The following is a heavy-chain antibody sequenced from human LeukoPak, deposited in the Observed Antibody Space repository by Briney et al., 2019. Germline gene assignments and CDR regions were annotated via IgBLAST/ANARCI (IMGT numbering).Heavy chain of an antibody. J-gene: IGHJ4*02. Sequence: GGSLRLSCAASGFSFSSSAMNWVRQAPGKGLEWVSTIDTSGGRTDYADSVKGRFTISRDNSKNTVYLQMNSLRAEDTAVYYCAKDDGLTGIDYWGQGTLVTVSS. CDR3: AKDDGLTGIDY. D-gene: IGHD7-27*01. CDR2: IDTSGGRT. CDR1: GFSFSSSA. V-gene: IGHV3-23*01.